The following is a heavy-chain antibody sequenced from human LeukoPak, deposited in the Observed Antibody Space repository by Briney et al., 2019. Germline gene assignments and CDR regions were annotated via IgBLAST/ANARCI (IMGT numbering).Heavy chain of an antibody. J-gene: IGHJ6*03. Sequence: GGSLRLSCAASGFTFSSYWMSWVRQAPGKGLEWVANIKQDGSEKYYVDSVKGRFTISRDNAKNSLYLQMNSLRAEDTAVYYCARVGSGSSYYYYYMDVWGKGTTVTVS. CDR3: ARVGSGSSYYYYYMDV. V-gene: IGHV3-7*01. D-gene: IGHD1-26*01. CDR2: IKQDGSEK. CDR1: GFTFSSYW.